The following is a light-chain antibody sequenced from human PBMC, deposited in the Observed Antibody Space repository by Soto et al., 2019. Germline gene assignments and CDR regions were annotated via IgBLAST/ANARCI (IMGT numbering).Light chain of an antibody. CDR3: QQYNTYSFN. CDR2: DAS. Sequence: DIQMNQSPFHLSASAGERGPIPCRGSQSINNWLAWYQQKPGKAPNLLIYDASGLESGVPSRFSGSGSGTEFTLTINSLQPDDVATYYCQQYNTYSFNFGPGTKVDIK. CDR1: QSINNW. V-gene: IGKV1-5*01. J-gene: IGKJ3*01.